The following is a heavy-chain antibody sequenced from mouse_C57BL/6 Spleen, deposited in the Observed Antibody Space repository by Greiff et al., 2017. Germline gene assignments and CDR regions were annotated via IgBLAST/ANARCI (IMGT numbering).Heavy chain of an antibody. J-gene: IGHJ2*01. CDR3: TRIRVGFDY. CDR1: GYTFTDYE. D-gene: IGHD1-1*01. CDR2: IDPETGGT. Sequence: VKLQESGAELVRPGASVTLSCKASGYTFTDYEMHWVKQTPVHGLEWIGAIDPETGGTAYNQKFKGKAILTADKSSSTAYMELRSLTSEDSAVYYCTRIRVGFDYGGKGTTLTVSS. V-gene: IGHV1-15*01.